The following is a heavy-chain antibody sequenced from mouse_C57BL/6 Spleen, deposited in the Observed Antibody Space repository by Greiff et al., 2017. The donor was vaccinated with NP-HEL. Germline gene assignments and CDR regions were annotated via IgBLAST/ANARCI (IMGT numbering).Heavy chain of an antibody. CDR1: GYTFTSYW. CDR3: ARKGITTVVATNHFDV. J-gene: IGHJ1*03. V-gene: IGHV1-55*01. Sequence: QVQLQQPGAELVKPGASVKMSCKASGYTFTSYWITWVKQRPGQGLEWIGDIYPGSGSTNYNEKFKSKATLTVDTSSSTAYMQLSSLTSEDSAVYYCARKGITTVVATNHFDVWAQGPRSPSPQ. D-gene: IGHD1-1*01. CDR2: IYPGSGST.